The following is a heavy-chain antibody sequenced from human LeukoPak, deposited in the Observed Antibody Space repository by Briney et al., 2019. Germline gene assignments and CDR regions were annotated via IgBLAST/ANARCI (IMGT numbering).Heavy chain of an antibody. J-gene: IGHJ4*02. CDR2: ISCDGSNK. Sequence: GGSLRLSCAPSGFTFSSYAMHWVRQAPGKGLEWVGVISCDGSNKYYADSVKGRFTISRDNSKNTLYLQMNSRRAEDTAVYYCARNSLEYSSLDYWGQGTLVTVSS. CDR1: GFTFSSYA. D-gene: IGHD6-6*01. CDR3: ARNSLEYSSLDY. V-gene: IGHV3-30*04.